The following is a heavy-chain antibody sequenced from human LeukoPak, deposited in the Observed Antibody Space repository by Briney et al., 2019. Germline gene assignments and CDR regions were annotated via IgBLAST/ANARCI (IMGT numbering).Heavy chain of an antibody. Sequence: PGGSLRLSCAASGFTFSSYAMSWVRQAPGKGLEWVSAISGSGGSTYYADSVKGRFTISRDNSKNTLYLQMNSLRAEDTAVYYCAKDRLRYFDWLSNDAFDIWGQGTMVTVSS. CDR3: AKDRLRYFDWLSNDAFDI. CDR1: GFTFSSYA. J-gene: IGHJ3*02. D-gene: IGHD3-9*01. CDR2: ISGSGGST. V-gene: IGHV3-23*01.